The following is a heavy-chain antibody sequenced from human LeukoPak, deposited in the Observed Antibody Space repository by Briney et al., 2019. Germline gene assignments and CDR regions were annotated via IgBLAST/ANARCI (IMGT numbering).Heavy chain of an antibody. CDR2: ISYDGSNK. Sequence: PGRSLRLSCAASGFTFSSYVMHWVRQAPGKGLEWVAVISYDGSNKYYADSVKGRFTISRDNSKNTLYLQMNSLRAEDTAVYYCAKATGIAVNFYYGMDVWGKGTTVTVSS. CDR1: GFTFSSYV. V-gene: IGHV3-30*18. J-gene: IGHJ6*04. CDR3: AKATGIAVNFYYGMDV. D-gene: IGHD6-19*01.